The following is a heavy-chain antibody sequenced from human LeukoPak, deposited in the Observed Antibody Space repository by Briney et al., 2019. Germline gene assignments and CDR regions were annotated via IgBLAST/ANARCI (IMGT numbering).Heavy chain of an antibody. J-gene: IGHJ5*02. CDR1: GGSISSYY. CDR2: IYYSGST. V-gene: IGHV4-59*01. D-gene: IGHD3-22*01. Sequence: SETLSLTCTVSGGSISSYYWSWIRQPPGKGLEWIGYIYYSGSTNYNPSLKSRVTISVDTSKNQFSLKLSSVTAEDTAVYYCARRGYYDSSGYYTGNWFDPWSQGTLVTVSS. CDR3: ARRGYYDSSGYYTGNWFDP.